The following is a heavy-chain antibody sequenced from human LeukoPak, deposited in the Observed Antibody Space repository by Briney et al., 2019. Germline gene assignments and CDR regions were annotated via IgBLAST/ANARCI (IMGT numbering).Heavy chain of an antibody. J-gene: IGHJ4*02. V-gene: IGHV1-69*13. Sequence: GASVKVSCKASGGTFSSYAISWVRQAPGQGLEWMGGIIPIFGTANYAPKFQGRVTITADESTSTAYMELSSLRSEDTAVYYCARGKTGAARPFDYWGQGTLVTVSS. CDR1: GGTFSSYA. CDR2: IIPIFGTA. CDR3: ARGKTGAARPFDY. D-gene: IGHD6-6*01.